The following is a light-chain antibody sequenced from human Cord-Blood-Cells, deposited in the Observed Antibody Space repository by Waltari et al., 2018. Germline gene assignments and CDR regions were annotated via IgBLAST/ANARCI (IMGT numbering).Light chain of an antibody. CDR3: QQRSNWT. CDR2: DAS. J-gene: IGKJ1*01. V-gene: IGKV3-11*01. Sequence: VLTQSPATLSLSPGARATPSCRASQSVSSYLAWYQQQPGQAPRLLIYDASNRATGIPARFSGSGSGTDFTLTISSLEPEDFAVYYCQQRSNWTFGQGTKVEIK. CDR1: QSVSSY.